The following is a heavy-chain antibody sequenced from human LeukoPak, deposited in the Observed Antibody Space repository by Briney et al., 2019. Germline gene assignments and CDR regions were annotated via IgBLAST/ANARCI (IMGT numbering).Heavy chain of an antibody. CDR1: GSSISSGGYY. D-gene: IGHD2-21*02. CDR3: AREQKSYGTATTKTHDAFDI. Sequence: SQTLSLTCTVSGSSISSGGYYWSWIRQHPGKGLEWIGYIYYSGSTYYNPSLKSRVTISVDTSKNQFSLKLSSVTAADTAVYYCAREQKSYGTATTKTHDAFDIWGQGTMVTVSS. V-gene: IGHV4-31*03. J-gene: IGHJ3*02. CDR2: IYYSGST.